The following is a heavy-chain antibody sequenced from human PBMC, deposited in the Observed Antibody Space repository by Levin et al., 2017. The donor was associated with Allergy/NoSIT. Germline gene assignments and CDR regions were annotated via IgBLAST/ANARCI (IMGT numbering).Heavy chain of an antibody. Sequence: SETLSLTCTVSGDTISSYSWSWIRQPPGKGLEWIGQIYYNGSTYYNPSLKSRVTISVDTSKKHFSLKLSSVTAADTAIFYCARTRPLPPDDHYGMDVWGQGTTVTVSS. CDR2: IYYNGST. D-gene: IGHD3-3*01. CDR1: GDTISSYS. V-gene: IGHV4-59*01. J-gene: IGHJ6*02. CDR3: ARTRPLPPDDHYGMDV.